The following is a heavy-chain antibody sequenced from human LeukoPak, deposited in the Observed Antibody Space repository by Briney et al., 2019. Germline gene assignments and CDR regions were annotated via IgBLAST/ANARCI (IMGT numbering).Heavy chain of an antibody. Sequence: PGGSLRLSCSASGFTFSSYAMHWVRQAPGKGLEYVSAISGNGGSTYYADSVKGRFTISRDNSKNTLYLQMSSLRAEDTAVYYCVRVIRGRGSSSLDYWGQGTLVTVSS. D-gene: IGHD6-6*01. J-gene: IGHJ4*02. CDR3: VRVIRGRGSSSLDY. CDR1: GFTFSSYA. V-gene: IGHV3-64D*06. CDR2: ISGNGGST.